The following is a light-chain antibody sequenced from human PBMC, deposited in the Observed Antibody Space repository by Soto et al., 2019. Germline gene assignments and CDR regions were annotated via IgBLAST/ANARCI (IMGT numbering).Light chain of an antibody. CDR3: QQSYSTPLT. Sequence: DIQMTQSPSSLSASVGDRVTITCRASQSISSYLNWYQQKPGKAPKLLIYAASSLQSGVPSRFSGSGSGTDFTLTISSLQPEDFATCHCQQSYSTPLTFGGGTKVEIK. J-gene: IGKJ4*01. V-gene: IGKV1-39*01. CDR2: AAS. CDR1: QSISSY.